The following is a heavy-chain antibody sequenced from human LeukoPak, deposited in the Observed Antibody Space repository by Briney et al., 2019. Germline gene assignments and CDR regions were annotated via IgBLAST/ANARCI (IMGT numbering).Heavy chain of an antibody. J-gene: IGHJ4*02. D-gene: IGHD6-13*01. Sequence: PGGSLRLSCPASGSTFSSYAMSWVRQAPGKGLEWVSSISSSSSYIYYADSVKGRFTISRDNAKNSLYLQMNSLRAEDTAVYYCARVIAGKTPQDYWGQGTLVTVSS. CDR1: GSTFSSYA. CDR2: ISSSSSYI. CDR3: ARVIAGKTPQDY. V-gene: IGHV3-21*01.